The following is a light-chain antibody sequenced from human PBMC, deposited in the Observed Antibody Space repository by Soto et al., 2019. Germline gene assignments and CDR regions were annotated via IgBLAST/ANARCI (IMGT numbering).Light chain of an antibody. V-gene: IGKV1-5*03. CDR3: QQYNMWPLHT. J-gene: IGKJ2*01. CDR2: KAS. Sequence: DIQMTQSPSTLSGSVGDRVTITCRASQTISSWLAWYQQKPGKAPKLLIYKASTLKSGVPSRFSGRGSGTEFTLTISSLQSEDIAVYYCQQYNMWPLHTLGQGTKVDIK. CDR1: QTISSW.